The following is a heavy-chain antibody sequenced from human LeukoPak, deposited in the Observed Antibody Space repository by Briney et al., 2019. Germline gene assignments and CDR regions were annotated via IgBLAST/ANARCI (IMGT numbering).Heavy chain of an antibody. D-gene: IGHD6-6*01. CDR3: ARDPKSSGYYYHYMDV. CDR1: GFIFSNSA. V-gene: IGHV3-30*04. Sequence: GGSLRLSCAASGFIFSNSAMYWVHQAPGKGLERVAVISFDGNNKYEADSVKGRFTISRDNSRNTLYLQMNSLRVDDTAVYYCARDPKSSGYYYHYMDVWGKGTTVIVSS. CDR2: ISFDGNNK. J-gene: IGHJ6*03.